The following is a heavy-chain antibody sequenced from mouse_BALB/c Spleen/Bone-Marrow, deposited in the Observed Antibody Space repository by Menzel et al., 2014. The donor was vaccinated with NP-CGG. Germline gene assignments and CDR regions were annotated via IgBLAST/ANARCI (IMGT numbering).Heavy chain of an antibody. V-gene: IGHV2-6-4*01. J-gene: IGHJ3*01. CDR2: IWGGGST. D-gene: IGHD2-1*01. Sequence: VQLQESGPGLVAPSQSLSITCTVSGFSLSRYSVHWVRQPPGKGLEWLGMIWGGGSTDYNSALKSRLSVSKDNSKSXVFLKMNSLRTDDTAMYYCARTGNYPAWFAYWGQGTLVTVSA. CDR1: GFSLSRYS. CDR3: ARTGNYPAWFAY.